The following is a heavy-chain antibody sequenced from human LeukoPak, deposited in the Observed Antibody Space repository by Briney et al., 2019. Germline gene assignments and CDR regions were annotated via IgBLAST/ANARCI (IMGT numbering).Heavy chain of an antibody. CDR3: AKSRDSSGYYFGLYY. CDR2: ISGSGGST. D-gene: IGHD3-22*01. V-gene: IGHV3-23*01. CDR1: GFTFSSYA. J-gene: IGHJ4*02. Sequence: GGSLRHSCAASGFTFSSYAMSWVRQAPGKGLEWVSAISGSGGSTYYADSVKGRFTISRDNSKNTLYLQMNSLRAEDTAVYYCAKSRDSSGYYFGLYYWGQGTLVTVSS.